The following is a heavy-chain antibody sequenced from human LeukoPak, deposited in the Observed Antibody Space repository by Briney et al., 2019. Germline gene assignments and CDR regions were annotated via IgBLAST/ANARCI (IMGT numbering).Heavy chain of an antibody. D-gene: IGHD1-26*01. CDR1: GGTFSSYA. CDR2: IIPIFGTA. V-gene: IGHV1-69*05. J-gene: IGHJ4*02. CDR3: ASRVGANAPFDY. Sequence: SVKVSCKASGGTFSSYAISWVRQAPGQGLEWMGGIIPIFGTANYAQKFQGRVTITTDESTSTAYMELSSLRSEDTAVYYCASRVGANAPFDYWGQGTLVTVSS.